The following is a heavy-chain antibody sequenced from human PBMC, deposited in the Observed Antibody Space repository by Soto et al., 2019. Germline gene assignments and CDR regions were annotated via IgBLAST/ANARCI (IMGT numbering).Heavy chain of an antibody. CDR1: GFTLSHYW. CDR2: VDTDGSDT. CDR3: ARDWNYGENNWFDP. Sequence: EVQVVESGGGLVQPGGPLRLSCVGSGFTLSHYWMHWVRQAPGKGLVWVSRVDTDGSDTNYADSVRGRFTIFRDDAKNTLYLQMNSLRAEDTAVYYCARDWNYGENNWFDPWGQGTLVTVSS. V-gene: IGHV3-74*01. J-gene: IGHJ5*02. D-gene: IGHD1-7*01.